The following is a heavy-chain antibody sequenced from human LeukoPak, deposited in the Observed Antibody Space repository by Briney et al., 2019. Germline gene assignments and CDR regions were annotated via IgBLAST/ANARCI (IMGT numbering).Heavy chain of an antibody. CDR2: ISGSGGST. V-gene: IGHV3-23*01. J-gene: IGHJ4*02. Sequence: TGGSLRLSCAASGFTFSSYAMSWVRQAPGKGLEWVSAISGSGGSTYYADSVKGRFTISRDNSKNTLYLQMNSLRAEDTAVYYCAKVSKQWLVLSYFDYWGQGTLVTVSS. D-gene: IGHD6-19*01. CDR1: GFTFSSYA. CDR3: AKVSKQWLVLSYFDY.